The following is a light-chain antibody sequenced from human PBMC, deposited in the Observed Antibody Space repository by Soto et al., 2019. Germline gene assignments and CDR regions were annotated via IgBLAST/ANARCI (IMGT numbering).Light chain of an antibody. J-gene: IGKJ1*01. CDR3: QQYVSSGT. CDR2: GAS. Sequence: EIVLTQSPGTLSLSPGERATLSCRASQSVSNNYLAWYQQKPGKAPRLLIYGASNRATGIPDRFSGSGSGTDFTLTISRLEPEDFAVYYCQQYVSSGTFGQGTKVDIK. V-gene: IGKV3-20*01. CDR1: QSVSNNY.